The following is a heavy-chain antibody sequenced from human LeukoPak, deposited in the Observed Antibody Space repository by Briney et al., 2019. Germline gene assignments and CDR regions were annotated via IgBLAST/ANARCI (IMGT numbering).Heavy chain of an antibody. CDR3: ARLQGDSTTIFDY. CDR1: GGSISGHY. Sequence: SETLSLTCTVSGGSISGHYWSWIRQPPAKGLEWVGYVYYSGETNYNPSLKSRVTISVDTSKNKFSLKLTSVTAADTAVYYCARLQGDSTTIFDYSGQGNLVSVSS. D-gene: IGHD2-21*01. J-gene: IGHJ4*02. CDR2: VYYSGET. V-gene: IGHV4-59*11.